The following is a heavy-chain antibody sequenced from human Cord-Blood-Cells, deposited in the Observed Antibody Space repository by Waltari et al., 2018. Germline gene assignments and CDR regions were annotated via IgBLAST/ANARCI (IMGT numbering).Heavy chain of an antibody. D-gene: IGHD6-13*01. CDR3: ARDRYSSSLFDY. CDR1: VFTLRSYN. V-gene: IGHV3-21*05. Sequence: EVQLVESGGGLVKPGGSLRLSCAASVFTLRSYNMTWIRQAPGKWLESVSYINISSCYRYYAHSVQRRFTICRDNAKNSLYLQMNSLRAGDTAVYYCARDRYSSSLFDYWGQGTLVTVSS. J-gene: IGHJ4*02. CDR2: INISSCYR.